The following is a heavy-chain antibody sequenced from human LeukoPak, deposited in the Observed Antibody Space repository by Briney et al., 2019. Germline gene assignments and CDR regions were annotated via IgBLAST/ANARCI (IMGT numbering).Heavy chain of an antibody. J-gene: IGHJ5*02. CDR3: TISKRFNSTDEGNWFDP. CDR1: GYIVSANY. Sequence: GGSLRLSFTASGYIVSANYMTWVRQAPGKGLEYVGRIKSKSDGETADYAAPVKGRFTISRDDSRNMLFLQLTSLRPEDTAVYYCTISKRFNSTDEGNWFDPWAQGALVPVSS. D-gene: IGHD4-23*01. V-gene: IGHV3-15*01. CDR2: IKSKSDGETA.